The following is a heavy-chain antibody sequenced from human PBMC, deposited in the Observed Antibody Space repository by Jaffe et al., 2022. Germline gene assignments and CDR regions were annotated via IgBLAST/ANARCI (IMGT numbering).Heavy chain of an antibody. CDR2: IYHSGST. Sequence: QVQLQESGPGLVKPSETLSLTCAVSGYSISSGYYWGWIRQPPGKGLEWIGSIYHSGSTYYNPSLKSRVTISVDTSKNQFSLKLSSVTAADTAVYYCARRSRSYGSSWDRSHFDYWGQGTLVTVSS. CDR1: GYSISSGYY. D-gene: IGHD6-13*01. V-gene: IGHV4-38-2*01. CDR3: ARRSRSYGSSWDRSHFDY. J-gene: IGHJ4*02.